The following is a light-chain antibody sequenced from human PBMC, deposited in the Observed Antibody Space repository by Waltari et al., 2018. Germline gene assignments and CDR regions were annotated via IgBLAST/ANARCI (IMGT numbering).Light chain of an antibody. CDR3: QQHGTLPAT. Sequence: EIVLTQSPGNASLSPGERVTLSCRASQSVGSSSLAWYQQQPGQAPRLVIYRSSRRATGSPDRVSGSGSRKDFSLTISRLEPEDVAVYYCQQHGTLPATFGQGTKVEIK. J-gene: IGKJ1*01. CDR2: RSS. CDR1: QSVGSSS. V-gene: IGKV3-20*01.